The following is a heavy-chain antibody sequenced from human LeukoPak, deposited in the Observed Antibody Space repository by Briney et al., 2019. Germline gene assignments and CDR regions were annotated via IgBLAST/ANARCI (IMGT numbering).Heavy chain of an antibody. V-gene: IGHV3-30*18. CDR3: AKAHGEYYFDY. J-gene: IGHJ4*02. Sequence: PGRSLRLSCAASGFTFSSYGMHWVRQAPGKGLEWVAVISYDGSNKYYADSVKGRFTISRDNSKNTLYLQMNSLRAEDTAVYYCAKAHGEYYFDYWGQGTLVTVSS. CDR1: GFTFSSYG. CDR2: ISYDGSNK.